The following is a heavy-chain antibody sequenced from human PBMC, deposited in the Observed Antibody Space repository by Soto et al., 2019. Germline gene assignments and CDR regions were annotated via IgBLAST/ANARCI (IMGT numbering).Heavy chain of an antibody. D-gene: IGHD4-4*01. CDR2: INSDGSST. J-gene: IGHJ5*02. CDR1: GFTFNRHW. CDR3: ARDRGYSNYVGWFDP. Sequence: GGALRLSCAASGFTFNRHWMHWVRQAPGMGLVWVSRINSDGSSTNYADSLKGRFTISRDNAKNTLYLQMNSLRAEDTAVYYCARDRGYSNYVGWFDPWGQGTLVTVSS. V-gene: IGHV3-74*01.